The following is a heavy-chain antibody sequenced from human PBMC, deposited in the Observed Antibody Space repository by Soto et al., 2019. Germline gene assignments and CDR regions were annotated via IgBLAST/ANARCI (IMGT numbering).Heavy chain of an antibody. CDR3: ATGHPAAAGTG. D-gene: IGHD6-13*01. CDR1: GYTLTELS. CDR2: FDPEDGET. Sequence: QVQLVQSGAEVKKPGATVQVSCKVSGYTLTELSMHWVRQAPGKVPEWMGGFDPEDGETIYAQKFQGRVTMTEDTSTDTAYLELSSLRSEDTAEYYCATGHPAAAGTGWGQGTLVTVSS. J-gene: IGHJ4*02. V-gene: IGHV1-24*01.